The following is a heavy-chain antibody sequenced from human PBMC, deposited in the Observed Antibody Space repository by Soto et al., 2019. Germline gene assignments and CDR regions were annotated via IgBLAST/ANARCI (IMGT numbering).Heavy chain of an antibody. D-gene: IGHD6-19*01. CDR2: IIPIFGTA. CDR1: GGTFSSYA. CDR3: AREGQGIAVAGNFDY. V-gene: IGHV1-69*06. J-gene: IGHJ4*02. Sequence: QVQLVQSGAAVKKPGSSVKVSCKASGGTFSSYAIIWVRQAPGQGLEWMGGIIPIFGTANYAQKFQGRVTITADKSTSTAYLELSSLRSEATAVYYCAREGQGIAVAGNFDYWGQGTLVTGSS.